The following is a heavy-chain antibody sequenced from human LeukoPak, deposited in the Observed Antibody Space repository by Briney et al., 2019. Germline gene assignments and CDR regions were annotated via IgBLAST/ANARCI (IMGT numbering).Heavy chain of an antibody. CDR2: MNPNSGNT. J-gene: IGHJ6*03. CDR3: ARGGIAAGPDYYYYYMDV. V-gene: IGHV1-8*01. Sequence: GASVKVSCKASGYTFTSYDINWVRQATGQGLEWMGWMNPNSGNTGYAQKFQGRVTMTRNTSISTAYMELSSLRSEDTAVYYCARGGIAAGPDYYYYYMDVWAKGPRSPSP. D-gene: IGHD6-13*01. CDR1: GYTFTSYD.